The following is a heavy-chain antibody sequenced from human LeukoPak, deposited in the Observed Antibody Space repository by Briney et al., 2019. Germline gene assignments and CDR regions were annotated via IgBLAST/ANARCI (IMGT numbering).Heavy chain of an antibody. CDR1: GFTFKNAW. V-gene: IGHV3-15*01. Sequence: GGSLRLSCAASGFTFKNAWMSWVRQAPGKGLEWLGRIKSNTDGGTIDYAAPVKGRCAISRDDSEKMLFLQMNSLITEDTAVYHCTTDLRWYNIWYAGYWGQGTLVTVSS. CDR3: TTDLRWYNIWYAGY. CDR2: IKSNTDGGTI. J-gene: IGHJ4*02. D-gene: IGHD1-14*01.